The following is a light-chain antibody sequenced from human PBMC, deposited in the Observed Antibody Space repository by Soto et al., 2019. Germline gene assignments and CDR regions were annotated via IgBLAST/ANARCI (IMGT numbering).Light chain of an antibody. CDR3: GTWDSSLSAVV. CDR2: DNS. CDR1: SSNIGINF. J-gene: IGLJ2*01. Sequence: QSALTQPPSVSAAPGQKVTISCSGSSSNIGINFVSWYQQLPGTAPKLLIYDNSNRPSGIPDRFSGSKSGTSATLGITGLQTGDEADYYCGTWDSSLSAVVFGGGTKLTVL. V-gene: IGLV1-51*01.